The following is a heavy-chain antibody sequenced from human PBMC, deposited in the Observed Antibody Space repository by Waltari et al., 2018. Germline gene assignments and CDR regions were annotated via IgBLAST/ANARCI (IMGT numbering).Heavy chain of an antibody. CDR1: GGSFSGYY. CDR3: ARYCSGGSCYYYYGMDV. J-gene: IGHJ6*02. CDR2: INTIGST. D-gene: IGHD2-15*01. V-gene: IGHV4-34*01. Sequence: QVQLQQWGAGLLKPSETLSLTCAVYGGSFSGYYWSWTRKPPGQGLEWIGEINTIGSTNYNPSLKSRVTISVDTSKNQFSLKLSSVTAADTAVYYCARYCSGGSCYYYYGMDVWGQGTTVTVSS.